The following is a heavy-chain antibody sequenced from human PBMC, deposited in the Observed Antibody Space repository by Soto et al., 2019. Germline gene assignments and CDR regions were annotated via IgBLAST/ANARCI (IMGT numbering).Heavy chain of an antibody. D-gene: IGHD2-15*01. CDR3: ARHVPYCSGPRHCAYGMDV. Sequence: QVQLQESGPGLVKPSETLSLTCTVSGGSISSYYWSWIRQPPGKGLEWIGYIYYSGSTNYNPSLKGRATISVATSKNQCSLKLSSVTAADTAVYYCARHVPYCSGPRHCAYGMDVWGQGTPVTVSS. CDR2: IYYSGST. V-gene: IGHV4-59*08. J-gene: IGHJ6*02. CDR1: GGSISSYY.